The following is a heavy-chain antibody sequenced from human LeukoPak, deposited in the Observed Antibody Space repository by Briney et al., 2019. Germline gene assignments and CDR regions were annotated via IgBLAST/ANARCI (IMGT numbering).Heavy chain of an antibody. V-gene: IGHV3-23*01. CDR3: AKETSSSFDY. D-gene: IGHD6-6*01. CDR1: GFPFSSYA. J-gene: IGHJ4*02. CDR2: ISNSGGST. Sequence: QPGGSLRLSCAASGFPFSSYAMNCVRQSPGEGVEWVSEISNSGGSTYYADSVKRRFTISRDNSNNTLYLQMNSLRAEDTAVYYCAKETSSSFDYGGQGTLVTVST.